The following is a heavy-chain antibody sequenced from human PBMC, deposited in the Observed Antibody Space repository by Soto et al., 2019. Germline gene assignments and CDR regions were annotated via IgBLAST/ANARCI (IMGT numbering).Heavy chain of an antibody. CDR1: GYTFTGYY. V-gene: IGHV1-69*13. CDR3: ARASQSVVVVAATLYNWFDP. D-gene: IGHD2-15*01. CDR2: IIPIFGTA. Sequence: SVKVSCKASGYTFTGYYMHWVRQAPGQGLEWMGGIIPIFGTANYAQKFQGRVTITADESTSTAYMELSSLRSEDTAVYYCARASQSVVVVAATLYNWFDPWGQGTLVTVSS. J-gene: IGHJ5*02.